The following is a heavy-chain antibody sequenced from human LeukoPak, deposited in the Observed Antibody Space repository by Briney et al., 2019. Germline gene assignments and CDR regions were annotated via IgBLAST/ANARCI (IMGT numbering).Heavy chain of an antibody. CDR3: ASCLRGVATGGYDFWSGYSNWFDP. J-gene: IGHJ5*02. D-gene: IGHD3-3*01. V-gene: IGHV4-39*01. CDR2: IYYSGST. Sequence: SETLSLTCTVSGGSTSSSSYYWGWIRQPPGKGLEWIGSIYYSGSTYYNPSLKSRVTISVDTSKNQFSLKLSSVTAADTAVYYCASCLRGVATGGYDFWSGYSNWFDPWGQGTLVTVSS. CDR1: GGSTSSSSYY.